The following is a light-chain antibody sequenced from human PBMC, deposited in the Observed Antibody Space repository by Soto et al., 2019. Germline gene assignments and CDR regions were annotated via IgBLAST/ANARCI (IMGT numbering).Light chain of an antibody. V-gene: IGKV1-39*01. CDR1: QTVNTY. CDR3: QQGYSNPWT. CDR2: AAS. Sequence: DIQMTQSPSSLSASVGDRVTITCRASQTVNTYLHWYQQKPGKAPKLLIYAASNLQSGVPSRFSGSGSGTNFTLSLNSLQPGDFATYYCQQGYSNPWTCGKGTKV. J-gene: IGKJ1*01.